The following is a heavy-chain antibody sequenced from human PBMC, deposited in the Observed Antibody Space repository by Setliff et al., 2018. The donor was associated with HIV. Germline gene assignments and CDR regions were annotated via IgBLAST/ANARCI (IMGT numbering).Heavy chain of an antibody. Sequence: SETLSLTCAVSGGSISSGSYYWSWIRQPAGKGLEWIGRIYTSGSTNYNPSLKSRVTISLDTSKNQFSLQLRSMTAADTAVYYCSRGRLARGDYWGQGTVVTVSS. CDR1: GGSISSGSYY. V-gene: IGHV4-61*02. D-gene: IGHD3-16*01. J-gene: IGHJ4*02. CDR2: IYTSGST. CDR3: SRGRLARGDY.